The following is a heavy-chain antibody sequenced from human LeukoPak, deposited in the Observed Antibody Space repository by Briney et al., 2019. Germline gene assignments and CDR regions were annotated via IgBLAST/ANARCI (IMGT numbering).Heavy chain of an antibody. CDR2: IYHGGST. J-gene: IGHJ4*02. CDR1: GDSISSGNW. CDR3: ARQSISGSSLSYFDY. Sequence: PSETLSLTCAVSGDSISSGNWWSWVRQPPGMGLEWIGEIYHGGSTNYNPSLKSRVTISVDKSKNQFSLNLSSVTAADTAVYYCARQSISGSSLSYFDYWGQGTLVNVSS. V-gene: IGHV4-4*02. D-gene: IGHD3-22*01.